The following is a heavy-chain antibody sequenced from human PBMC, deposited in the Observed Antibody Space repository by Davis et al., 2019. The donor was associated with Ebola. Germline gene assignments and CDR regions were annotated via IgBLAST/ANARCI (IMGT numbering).Heavy chain of an antibody. CDR3: ARAGATGWFDP. CDR1: GFTFSSYE. D-gene: IGHD1-26*01. Sequence: GGSLRLSCAASGFTFSSYEMNWVRQAPGKGLEWVSYISSSGSTIYYTDSVKGRFTISRDNAKNSLYLQMNSLRAEDTAVYYCARAGATGWFDPWGQGTLVTVSS. V-gene: IGHV3-48*03. J-gene: IGHJ5*02. CDR2: ISSSGSTI.